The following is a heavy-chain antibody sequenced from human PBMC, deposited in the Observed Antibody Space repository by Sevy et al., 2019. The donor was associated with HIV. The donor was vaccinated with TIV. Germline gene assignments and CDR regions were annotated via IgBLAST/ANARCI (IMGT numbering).Heavy chain of an antibody. CDR3: ARQAVANWGGHFDY. Sequence: SETLSLTCTVSGGSISSSSYYRGWIRQAPGKGLEWVGSIYYSGSTYYNPSLKSRVTISVDTSKNQFSLRLSSGTAADTAVYYCARQAVANWGGHFDYWGQGTLVTVSS. J-gene: IGHJ4*02. D-gene: IGHD7-27*01. CDR1: GGSISSSSYY. V-gene: IGHV4-39*01. CDR2: IYYSGST.